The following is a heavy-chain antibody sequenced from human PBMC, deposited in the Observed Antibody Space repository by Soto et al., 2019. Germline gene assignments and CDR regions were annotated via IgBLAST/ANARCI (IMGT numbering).Heavy chain of an antibody. J-gene: IGHJ6*01. CDR2: ISYDGSNK. CDR1: GFTFSSYA. CDR3: ARGVPPYYYGMDV. Sequence: QVQLVESGGGVVQPGRSLRLSCAASGFTFSSYAMHWVRQAPGKGLEWVAVISYDGSNKYYADSVKGRFTISRDNSKKTLYLQMNSLRAEDTVVYYCARGVPPYYYGMDVW. V-gene: IGHV3-30-3*01.